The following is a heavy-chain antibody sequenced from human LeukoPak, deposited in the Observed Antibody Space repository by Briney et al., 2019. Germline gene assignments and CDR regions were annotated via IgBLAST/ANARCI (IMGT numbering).Heavy chain of an antibody. Sequence: GGSLRLSCAASGFTFSSYSVNWVRQAPGKGLEWVSYISSSSSTIYYADSVKGRFTISRDNAENSLYLQMNSLRAEDTAVYYCASGYGSGSYSVGYWGQGTLVTVSS. CDR3: ASGYGSGSYSVGY. J-gene: IGHJ4*02. V-gene: IGHV3-48*01. D-gene: IGHD3-10*01. CDR1: GFTFSSYS. CDR2: ISSSSSTI.